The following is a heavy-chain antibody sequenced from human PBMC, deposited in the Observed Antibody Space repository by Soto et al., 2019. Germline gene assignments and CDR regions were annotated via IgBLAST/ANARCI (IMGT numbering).Heavy chain of an antibody. CDR3: AALWFGELAFNY. D-gene: IGHD3-10*01. Sequence: LSLTCSGSGYSISSGYYWGCVRQAPGKGLEWLGSVYHNGIMFHNPSFQSRVTISVDTSKNQFSLNLRSVTAADTAVYYCAALWFGELAFNYWGHGILVTVSS. V-gene: IGHV4-38-2*02. CDR1: GYSISSGYY. J-gene: IGHJ4*01. CDR2: VYHNGIM.